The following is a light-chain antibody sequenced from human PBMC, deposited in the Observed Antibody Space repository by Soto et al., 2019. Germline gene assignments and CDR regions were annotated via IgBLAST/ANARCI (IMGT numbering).Light chain of an antibody. Sequence: DIQMTQSPSSLSASVGNRVIITCRASQDISNYLAWYQQKPGKVPKLLIYGASTLQSGVPSRFSGSVSGTDFTLTISSRQPEDVASYYWQKHNSAPLFGGGTKVEIK. CDR1: QDISNY. CDR3: QKHNSAPL. CDR2: GAS. J-gene: IGKJ4*01. V-gene: IGKV1-27*01.